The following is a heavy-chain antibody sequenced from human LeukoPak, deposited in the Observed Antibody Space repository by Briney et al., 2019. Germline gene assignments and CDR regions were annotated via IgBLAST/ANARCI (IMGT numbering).Heavy chain of an antibody. V-gene: IGHV3-23*01. CDR3: ARENYYGSGSYYTPVNRGDY. CDR2: ISGSGGST. J-gene: IGHJ4*02. Sequence: PGGSLRLSCAASGFTFSSYAMSWVHQAPGKGLEWVSTISGSGGSTYYADSVKGRFTISRDNSKNTLYLQMNSLRAEDTAVYYCARENYYGSGSYYTPVNRGDYWGQGTLVTVSS. D-gene: IGHD3-10*01. CDR1: GFTFSSYA.